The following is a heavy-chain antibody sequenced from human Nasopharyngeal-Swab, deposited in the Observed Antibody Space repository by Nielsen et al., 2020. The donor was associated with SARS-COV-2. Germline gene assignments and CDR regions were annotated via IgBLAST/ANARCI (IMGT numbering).Heavy chain of an antibody. D-gene: IGHD6-19*01. CDR3: AKEGAVAGLYYFDY. CDR2: ISYDGSNK. CDR1: GFTFSSYG. Sequence: GESLKISCAASGFTFSSYGMHWVRQAPGKGLEWVAVISYDGSNKYYADSVKGRFTISRDNSKNTLYLQMNSLRAEDTAVYYCAKEGAVAGLYYFDYWGQGTLVTVSS. V-gene: IGHV3-30*18. J-gene: IGHJ4*02.